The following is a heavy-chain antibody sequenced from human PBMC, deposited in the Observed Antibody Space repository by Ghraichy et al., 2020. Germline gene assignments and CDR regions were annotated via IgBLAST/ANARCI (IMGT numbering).Heavy chain of an antibody. CDR2: IKQDGSEK. Sequence: GGSLRLSCAASGFTFSSYWMSWVRQAPGKGLEWVANIKQDGSEKYYVDSVKGRFTISRDNAKNSLYLQMNSLRAEDTAVYYCARVLEYCSSTSCYAHDAFDIWGQGTMVTVSS. CDR1: GFTFSSYW. D-gene: IGHD2-2*01. CDR3: ARVLEYCSSTSCYAHDAFDI. V-gene: IGHV3-7*03. J-gene: IGHJ3*02.